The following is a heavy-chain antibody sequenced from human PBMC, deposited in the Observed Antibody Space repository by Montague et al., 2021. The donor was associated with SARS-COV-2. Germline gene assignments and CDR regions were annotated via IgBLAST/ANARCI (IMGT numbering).Heavy chain of an antibody. D-gene: IGHD6-19*01. CDR3: ARQSGRLWGIAVAGAFDY. Sequence: SETLSLTCTVSGGSISSYYWCWIRQPPGTGLEWIGNIYYSGSTNSNPSLKSRVTISVDTSKNQFSLKLSSVTAADTAVYYCARQSGRLWGIAVAGAFDYWGQGTLVTVSS. J-gene: IGHJ4*02. V-gene: IGHV4-59*08. CDR1: GGSISSYY. CDR2: IYYSGST.